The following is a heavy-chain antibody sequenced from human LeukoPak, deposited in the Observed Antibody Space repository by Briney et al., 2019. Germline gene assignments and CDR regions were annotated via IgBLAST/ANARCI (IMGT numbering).Heavy chain of an antibody. Sequence: SETLSLTCSVSGYSISSGYYWGRIRQPPGKGLEWIGSIYQSGSTYYNPSLKSRVTISVDTSKNQFSLKLSSVTAADTAVYYCAGDGGATPYWGQGTLVTVSS. J-gene: IGHJ4*02. CDR3: AGDGGATPY. V-gene: IGHV4-38-2*02. CDR1: GYSISSGYY. D-gene: IGHD1-26*01. CDR2: IYQSGST.